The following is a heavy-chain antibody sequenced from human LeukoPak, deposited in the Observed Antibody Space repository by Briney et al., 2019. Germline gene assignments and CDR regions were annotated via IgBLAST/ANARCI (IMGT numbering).Heavy chain of an antibody. CDR1: GYTFTSYY. D-gene: IGHD2-15*01. V-gene: IGHV1-46*01. Sequence: ASVKVSCKASGYTFTSYYMHWVRQAPGQGLEWMGIINPSGGSTSYAQKFQGRVTMTRDTSTSTVYMELSSLRSEDTAVYYCARGRYCSGGSCSLTGYFGYWGQGTLVTVSS. CDR3: ARGRYCSGGSCSLTGYFGY. CDR2: INPSGGST. J-gene: IGHJ4*02.